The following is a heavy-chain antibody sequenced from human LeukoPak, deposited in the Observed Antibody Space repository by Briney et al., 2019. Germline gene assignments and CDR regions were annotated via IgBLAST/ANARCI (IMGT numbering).Heavy chain of an antibody. V-gene: IGHV1-18*01. J-gene: IGHJ4*02. CDR1: GYIFTSYG. CDR3: ARVDRVGASRGCDY. D-gene: IGHD1-26*01. Sequence: ASVKVSCKASGYIFTSYGISWVRQAPGQGLEWMGWISAYNGNTNYAQKLQGRVTMTTDTSTSTGYMELRSLRSDDTAVYYCARVDRVGASRGCDYWGQGTLVTVSS. CDR2: ISAYNGNT.